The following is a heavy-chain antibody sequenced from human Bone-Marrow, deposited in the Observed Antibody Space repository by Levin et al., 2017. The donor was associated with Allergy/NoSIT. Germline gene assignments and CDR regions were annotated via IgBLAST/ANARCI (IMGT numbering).Heavy chain of an antibody. J-gene: IGHJ4*02. CDR1: GFIFSSSS. Sequence: LSLTCASSGFIFSSSSMSWVRQAPGKGLEWVASIDQDGREKFYLESVKGRFTISRDNARNSLFLEMSGLRGEDTATYFCARDYPVYCDGGSCYSEYWGRGTLVTV. CDR3: ARDYPVYCDGGSCYSEY. CDR2: IDQDGREK. D-gene: IGHD2-21*01. V-gene: IGHV3-7*03.